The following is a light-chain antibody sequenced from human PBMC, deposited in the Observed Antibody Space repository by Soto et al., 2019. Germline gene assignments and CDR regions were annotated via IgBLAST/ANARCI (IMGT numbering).Light chain of an antibody. CDR1: QSISNS. CDR3: QQSYSTHMYT. Sequence: DIQMTQSPSSLSASVGDRVTITCRASQSISNSLNWNQQKPGKAPKLLIYTASNLQSGVPSRFSGSRSGTDFTLIISSLQPEDFATYYWQQSYSTHMYTFGQGTKLEIK. V-gene: IGKV1-39*01. J-gene: IGKJ2*01. CDR2: TAS.